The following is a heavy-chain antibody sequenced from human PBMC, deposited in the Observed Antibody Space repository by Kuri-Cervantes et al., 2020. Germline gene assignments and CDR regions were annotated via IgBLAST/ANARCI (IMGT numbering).Heavy chain of an antibody. CDR2: IIPILGIA. V-gene: IGHV1-69*04. CDR1: GGTFSSYA. D-gene: IGHD2-15*01. Sequence: SVKVSCKASGGTFSSYAISWVRQAPGQGLEWMGRIIPILGIANYAQKFQGRVTITADKSTSTAYMELSSLRSEDTAVYYCARGDCSGGSCYSRGPYYYYGMDVWGQGTTVTVSS. CDR3: ARGDCSGGSCYSRGPYYYYGMDV. J-gene: IGHJ6*02.